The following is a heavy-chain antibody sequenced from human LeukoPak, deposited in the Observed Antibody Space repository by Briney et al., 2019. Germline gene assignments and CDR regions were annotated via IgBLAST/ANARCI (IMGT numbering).Heavy chain of an antibody. CDR3: AKPYYYGSRSYMDY. CDR2: ISYDGSNT. Sequence: GGSLRLSCAASGFTFSSYGMHWVRQAPGKGLEWVAVISYDGSNTYYADSVKGRFTISRDISKNMLYLQMNSLRAEDTAVYYCAKPYYYGSRSYMDYWGQGTLVTVSS. CDR1: GFTFSSYG. D-gene: IGHD3-10*01. V-gene: IGHV3-30*18. J-gene: IGHJ4*02.